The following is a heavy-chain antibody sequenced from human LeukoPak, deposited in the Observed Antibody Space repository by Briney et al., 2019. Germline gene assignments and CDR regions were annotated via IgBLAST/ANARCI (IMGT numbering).Heavy chain of an antibody. CDR2: INHSGST. D-gene: IGHD3-10*01. V-gene: IGHV4-39*07. CDR1: GGSISSSSYY. J-gene: IGHJ4*02. Sequence: SETLSLTCTVSGGSISSSSYYWSWIRQPPGKGLEWIGEINHSGSTNYNPSLKSRVTISVDTSKNQFSLKLSSVTAADTAVYYCARGCRLWFQLYYFDYWGQGTLVTVSS. CDR3: ARGCRLWFQLYYFDY.